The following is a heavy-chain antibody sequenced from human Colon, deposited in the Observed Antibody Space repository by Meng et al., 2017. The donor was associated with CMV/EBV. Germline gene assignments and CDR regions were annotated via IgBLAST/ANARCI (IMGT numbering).Heavy chain of an antibody. J-gene: IGHJ5*02. Sequence: SCKASGYTFSRYFIIWVRQAPGEGLEWMGYISGSSGSPNYAQKFQDRISMTTDTSTSTAYMELRSLRSDDTAVYYCARGGGPNWFDPWGQGTLVTVSS. CDR3: ARGGGPNWFDP. CDR1: GYTFSRYF. D-gene: IGHD3-16*01. CDR2: ISGSSGSP. V-gene: IGHV1-18*01.